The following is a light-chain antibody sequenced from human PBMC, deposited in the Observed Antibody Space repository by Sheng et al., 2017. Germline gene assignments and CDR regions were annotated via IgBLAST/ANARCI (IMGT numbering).Light chain of an antibody. Sequence: QSALTQPPSASGSPGQSVTISCTGTSSDIGSFNYVSWYQQHPGKAPKLIIYEVTKRPSGVPDRFSGSKSGNTASLTVSGLQGEDEAGYYCSSFAGGNNLVFGGGTELAVL. CDR1: SSDIGSFNY. J-gene: IGLJ2*01. CDR2: EVT. CDR3: SSFAGGNNLV. V-gene: IGLV2-8*01.